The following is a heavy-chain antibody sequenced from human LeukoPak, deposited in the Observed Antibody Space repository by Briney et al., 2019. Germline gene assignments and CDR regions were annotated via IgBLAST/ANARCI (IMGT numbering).Heavy chain of an antibody. CDR2: ISGSGGST. CDR1: GFTFSSYA. CDR3: AKDLLLSYVGDYYYYMDV. J-gene: IGHJ6*03. D-gene: IGHD2-21*02. V-gene: IGHV3-23*01. Sequence: GGSLRLSCAASGFTFSSYAMSWVRQAPGKGLEWVSAISGSGGSTYYADSVKGRFTISRDNSKNTLYLQMNSLRAEDTAVYYCAKDLLLSYVGDYYYYMDVWGKGTTVTVSS.